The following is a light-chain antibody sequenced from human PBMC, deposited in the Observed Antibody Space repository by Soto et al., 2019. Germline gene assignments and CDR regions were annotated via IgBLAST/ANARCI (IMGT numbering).Light chain of an antibody. Sequence: IVMTQSPGTLSVSPGQRATLACRASQSVSNNLAWYQQKAGQAPRLIIYDASTRAAGIPPRFSGGGSGTEFTLTISSLQPEDFATYYCQQAKNFLPLTFGGGTKVEI. CDR1: QSVSNN. V-gene: IGKV3-15*01. J-gene: IGKJ4*01. CDR3: QQAKNFLPLT. CDR2: DAS.